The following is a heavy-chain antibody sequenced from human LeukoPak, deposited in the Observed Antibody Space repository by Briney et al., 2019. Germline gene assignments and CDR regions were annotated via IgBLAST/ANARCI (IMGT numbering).Heavy chain of an antibody. J-gene: IGHJ6*02. D-gene: IGHD2-2*02. V-gene: IGHV1-2*02. CDR2: INPNSGGT. Sequence: ASVEVSCKASGYTFTGYYMHWVRQAPGQGLEWMGWINPNSGGTNYAQKFQGRVTMTRDTSISTAYMELSRLRSDDTAVYYCARDHEYQLLYGYYYGMDVWGQGTTVTVSS. CDR1: GYTFTGYY. CDR3: ARDHEYQLLYGYYYGMDV.